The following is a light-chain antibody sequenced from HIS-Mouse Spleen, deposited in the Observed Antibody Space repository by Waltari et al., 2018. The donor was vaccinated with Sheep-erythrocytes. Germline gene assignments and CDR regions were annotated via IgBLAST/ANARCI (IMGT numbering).Light chain of an antibody. Sequence: HSALTQPRSVSGSPGQSVTISCTGTSRDVGGYNYLSWYQQPPGKAPKLMIYDVSKRPSGVPDRFSGSKSGNTASLTISGLQAEDEADYYCCSYAGSYHHVFATGTKVTVL. J-gene: IGLJ1*01. CDR1: SRDVGGYNY. CDR2: DVS. V-gene: IGLV2-11*01. CDR3: CSYAGSYHHV.